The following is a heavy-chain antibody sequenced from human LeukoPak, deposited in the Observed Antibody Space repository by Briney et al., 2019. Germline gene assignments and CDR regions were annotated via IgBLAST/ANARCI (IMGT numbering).Heavy chain of an antibody. CDR1: GGTFISYA. D-gene: IGHD6-19*01. Sequence: ASVKVSCKASGGTFISYAISWVRQAPGQGLEWMGGIIPILGTANYAQKFQGRVTITADESTSTAYMELSSLRSEDTAVYYCARDLGAVAGTYFDYWGQGTLVTVSS. CDR3: ARDLGAVAGTYFDY. CDR2: IIPILGTA. J-gene: IGHJ4*02. V-gene: IGHV1-69*13.